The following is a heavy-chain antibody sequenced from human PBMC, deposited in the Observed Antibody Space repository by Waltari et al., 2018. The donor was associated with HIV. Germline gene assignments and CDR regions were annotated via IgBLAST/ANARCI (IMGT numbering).Heavy chain of an antibody. CDR1: GFGFSDTG. D-gene: IGHD6-19*01. CDR3: SVGSPDYWYFDL. J-gene: IGHJ2*01. Sequence: VQLMESGGGLVPPGGSLTISCTASGFGFSDTGLHWVRQAPGKRPEWVGRIEKRRDNFARIYTGSVAGRFNISRHDSDNTTFLHLNNLRVEDTAIYYCSVGSPDYWYFDLWGRGTLVTVSS. CDR2: IEKRRDNFAR. V-gene: IGHV3-73*02.